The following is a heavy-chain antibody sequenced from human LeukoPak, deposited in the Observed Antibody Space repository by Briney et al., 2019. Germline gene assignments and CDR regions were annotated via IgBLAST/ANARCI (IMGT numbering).Heavy chain of an antibody. Sequence: SETLSLTCTVSGGSIGSFYWSWIRQPPGKGLEWIGYIYNSGNNNYNPSLKSRVTMSVDTSKNQFSLKLSSVTAADTAVYYCARELGGGYYGGAFDIWGQGTMVTVSS. CDR2: IYNSGNN. CDR1: GGSIGSFY. V-gene: IGHV4-59*01. D-gene: IGHD3-16*01. CDR3: ARELGGGYYGGAFDI. J-gene: IGHJ3*02.